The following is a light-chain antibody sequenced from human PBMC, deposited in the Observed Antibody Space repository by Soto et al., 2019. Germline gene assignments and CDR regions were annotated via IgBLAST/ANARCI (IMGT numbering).Light chain of an antibody. V-gene: IGKV3-15*01. J-gene: IGKJ5*01. Sequence: EIVMTQSPATLSVSPGERATLSCRASQSVSSNLAWYQQKPGQAPRLLIYGASTRATGIPDRFSGGGSGTEFTLTISGLQSEDSAVYYCQQYKSWPPITFGQGTRLE. CDR1: QSVSSN. CDR2: GAS. CDR3: QQYKSWPPIT.